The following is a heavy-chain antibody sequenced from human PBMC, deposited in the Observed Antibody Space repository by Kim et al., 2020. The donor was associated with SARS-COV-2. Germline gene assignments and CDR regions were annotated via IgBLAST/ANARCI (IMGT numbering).Heavy chain of an antibody. CDR1: GYTFTGYY. Sequence: ASVKVSCKASGYTFTGYYMHWVRQAPGQGLEWMGRINPNSGGTNYAQKFQGRATMTRDTSISTAYMELSRLRSDDTAVYYCARVSLGIAAAVDYWGQGTLVTVSS. D-gene: IGHD6-13*01. V-gene: IGHV1-2*06. CDR2: INPNSGGT. CDR3: ARVSLGIAAAVDY. J-gene: IGHJ4*02.